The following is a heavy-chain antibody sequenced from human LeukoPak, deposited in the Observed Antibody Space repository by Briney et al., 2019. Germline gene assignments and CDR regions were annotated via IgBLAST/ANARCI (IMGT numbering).Heavy chain of an antibody. CDR1: GYTFTGYY. J-gene: IGHJ4*02. Sequence: ASVKVSCKASGYTFTGYYMHWVRQAPGQGLAWMGWINPNSGGTNYAQKFQGRVTMTRDTSISTAYMELSRLRSDDTAVYYCARRTTGTTGTYYFDYWGQGTLVTVSS. CDR3: ARRTTGTTGTYYFDY. CDR2: INPNSGGT. D-gene: IGHD1-1*01. V-gene: IGHV1-2*02.